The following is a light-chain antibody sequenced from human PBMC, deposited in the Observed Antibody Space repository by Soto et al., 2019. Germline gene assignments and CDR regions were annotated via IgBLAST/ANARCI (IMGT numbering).Light chain of an antibody. CDR3: SSYTSSSTYV. V-gene: IGLV1-51*01. J-gene: IGLJ1*01. CDR2: DNN. Sequence: QAVVTQPPSVSAAPGQRVTISCFGSGSNIGNNFVSWYQQFPGTAPKLLIYDNNKRPSGIPGRFSGSKSGTSATLGITGLQTGDEADYYCSSYTSSSTYVFGTGTKLTVL. CDR1: GSNIGNNF.